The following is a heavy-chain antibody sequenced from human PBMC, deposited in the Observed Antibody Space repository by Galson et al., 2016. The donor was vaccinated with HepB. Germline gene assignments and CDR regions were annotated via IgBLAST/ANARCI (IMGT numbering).Heavy chain of an antibody. D-gene: IGHD3-16*01. Sequence: RQAPGQRPEWMGWIHPGNGNTKYSETFQGRVIITSDTSATTVYMELSSLRSEDTAVSFCARRDYALDYWGQGTLVTVPS. V-gene: IGHV1-3*01. CDR2: IHPGNGNT. J-gene: IGHJ4*02. CDR3: ARRDYALDY.